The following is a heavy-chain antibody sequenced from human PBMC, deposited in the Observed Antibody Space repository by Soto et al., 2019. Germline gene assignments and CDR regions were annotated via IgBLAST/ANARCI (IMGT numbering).Heavy chain of an antibody. Sequence: QVQLVQSGAEVKKPGSSVKVSCKASGGTFSSYTISWVRQAPGQGLEWMGRIIPILGIANYAQKFQGRVTITADKSTSTAYMGLSSLRSEDTAVYYCARDAATVVTPRVVGAFDIWGQGTMVTVSS. CDR2: IIPILGIA. J-gene: IGHJ3*02. CDR3: ARDAATVVTPRVVGAFDI. D-gene: IGHD4-17*01. CDR1: GGTFSSYT. V-gene: IGHV1-69*08.